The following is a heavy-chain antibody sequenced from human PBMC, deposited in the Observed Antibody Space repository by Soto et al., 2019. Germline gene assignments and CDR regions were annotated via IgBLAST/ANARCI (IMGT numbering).Heavy chain of an antibody. V-gene: IGHV3-30-3*01. D-gene: IGHD3-10*01. CDR3: ARNTDHRLVRGWLDP. Sequence: GGSLRLSCAASGLTFSTSAMHWVRQAPGKGLEWVAMISHDGSHEYYGDSVKGRFSVSRDNSHNILHLQMNSLRIVDTAVYFCARNTDHRLVRGWLDPWGQGTLVTSPQ. CDR2: ISHDGSHE. J-gene: IGHJ5*02. CDR1: GLTFSTSA.